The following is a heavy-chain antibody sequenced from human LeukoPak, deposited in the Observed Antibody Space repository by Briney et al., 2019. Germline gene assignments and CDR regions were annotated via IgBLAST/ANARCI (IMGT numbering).Heavy chain of an antibody. CDR1: GYTFTSYG. J-gene: IGHJ5*02. D-gene: IGHD6-19*01. CDR3: ARENSGWPGIHYNWFDP. V-gene: IGHV1-18*01. Sequence: ASVKVSCKASGYTFTSYGISWVRQAPGQGLEWMGWISAYNGNTNYAQKLQGRVTMTTDTSTSTAYMELRSLRSDDTAVYYCARENSGWPGIHYNWFDPWGQGTLVTVSS. CDR2: ISAYNGNT.